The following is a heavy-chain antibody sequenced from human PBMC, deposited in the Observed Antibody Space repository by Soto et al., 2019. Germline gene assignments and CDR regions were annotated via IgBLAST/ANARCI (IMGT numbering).Heavy chain of an antibody. CDR2: INLSSGST. CDR1: GYTFTSYY. J-gene: IGHJ4*02. CDR3: ARGGSSGWGTYFDY. V-gene: IGHV1-46*01. Sequence: QVQLVQSGAEVKQPGASVKVSCKASGYTFTSYYMHWVRQAPGQGLEWMGIINLSSGSTSYAQKFQGRVTMHTDTSTSTVYMELRSLRPEDTAVYYCARGGSSGWGTYFDYWGQGTLVTVSS. D-gene: IGHD6-19*01.